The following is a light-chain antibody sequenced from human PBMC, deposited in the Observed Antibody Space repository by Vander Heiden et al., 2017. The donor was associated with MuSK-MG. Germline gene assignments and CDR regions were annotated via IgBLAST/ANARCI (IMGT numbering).Light chain of an antibody. CDR2: DVN. J-gene: IGLJ1*01. CDR3: TSYSSSSTLYV. Sequence: QSALTQPASVSGSPGQSITISCTGTHSDIGGFNYVSWNQQYPGKAPKLIIYDVNKRPSGVSSRFSGSKSGNTASLTISGLQAEDEADYFCTSYSSSSTLYVFGTGTRVTVL. CDR1: HSDIGGFNY. V-gene: IGLV2-14*03.